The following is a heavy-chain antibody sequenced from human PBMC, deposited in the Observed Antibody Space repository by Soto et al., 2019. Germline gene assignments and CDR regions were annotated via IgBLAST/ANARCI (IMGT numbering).Heavy chain of an antibody. Sequence: QVQLQESGPGLVKPSQTLSLTCTVSGGSISSGGYYWSGIRQHPGKGLEWIGYIYYSGSTYYNPSLKSRVSISVDTSKNQFSLKVSSVTAADTAVYYCARVKSVTYFDYCGQGTLVTVSS. CDR2: IYYSGST. CDR3: ARVKSVTYFDY. J-gene: IGHJ4*02. V-gene: IGHV4-31*03. D-gene: IGHD4-17*01. CDR1: GGSISSGGYY.